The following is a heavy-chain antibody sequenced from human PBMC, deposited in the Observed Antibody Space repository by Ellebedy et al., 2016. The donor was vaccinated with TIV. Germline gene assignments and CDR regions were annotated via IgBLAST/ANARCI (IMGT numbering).Heavy chain of an antibody. CDR3: ARDQGPFGYGIDY. V-gene: IGHV3-23*01. CDR2: ISGSGGST. CDR1: GFTFSSYA. Sequence: GESLKISXAASGFTFSSYAMSWVRQAPGKGLEWVSAISGSGGSTYYADSVKGRFTISRDNSKNTLYLQMNSLRAEDTAVYYCARDQGPFGYGIDYWGQGTLVTVSS. J-gene: IGHJ4*02. D-gene: IGHD5-12*01.